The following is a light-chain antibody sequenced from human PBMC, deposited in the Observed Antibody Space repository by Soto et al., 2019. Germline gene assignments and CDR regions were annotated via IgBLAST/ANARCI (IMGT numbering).Light chain of an antibody. V-gene: IGKV3-15*01. J-gene: IGKJ1*01. CDR2: DAS. CDR3: QQCYCIPWK. CDR1: QYIGST. Sequence: IVFTNSPATLSCSPAYVSTVSFRASQYIGSTIAWYQQRSGQAPRLLIFDASMRLPTVPARFSGSVSGTEFTLTIRGLQSEDFTTYCCQQCYCIPWKFGQGA.